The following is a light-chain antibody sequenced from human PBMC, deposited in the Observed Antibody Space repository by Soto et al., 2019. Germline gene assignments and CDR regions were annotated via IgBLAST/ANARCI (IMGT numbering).Light chain of an antibody. J-gene: IGLJ1*01. CDR2: DVS. Sequence: QSALTQPASVSGSPGQSITISCTGTSSDVGGYNYVSWYQHHPGKAPKLMIYDVSNRPSGVSNRFSGSKSGNTASLTISGLQAEDEADYYCTSYRITITLLFGTGTKLTVL. V-gene: IGLV2-14*03. CDR3: TSYRITITLL. CDR1: SSDVGGYNY.